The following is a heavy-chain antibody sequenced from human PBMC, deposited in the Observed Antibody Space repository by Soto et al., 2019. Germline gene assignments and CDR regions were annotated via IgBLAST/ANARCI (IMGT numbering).Heavy chain of an antibody. V-gene: IGHV4-34*01. CDR2: INHSGST. CDR3: ARGTVVVVAATYFDY. D-gene: IGHD2-15*01. Sequence: SETLSVTCAVYGGSFSGYYWSWIRQPPGKGLEWIGEINHSGSTNYNPSLKSRVTISVDTSKNQFSLKLSSVTAADTAVYYCARGTVVVVAATYFDYWGQGTLVTVSS. CDR1: GGSFSGYY. J-gene: IGHJ4*02.